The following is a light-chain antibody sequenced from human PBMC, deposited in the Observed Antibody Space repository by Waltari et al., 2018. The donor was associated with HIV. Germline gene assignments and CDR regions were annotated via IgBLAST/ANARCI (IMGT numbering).Light chain of an antibody. CDR2: DTY. Sequence: QSVVTQPPSASAPPGQSVTISCSGTSSNIAAHSLNWYQQFPAAPPPLILYDTYRRPSGVPDRFSGAKSGTSASLVISGLLPEDEAVYFCASWDAWDVDVNGRIFGGGTKLTVL. CDR1: SSNIAAHS. CDR3: ASWDAWDVDVNGRI. J-gene: IGLJ2*01. V-gene: IGLV1-44*01.